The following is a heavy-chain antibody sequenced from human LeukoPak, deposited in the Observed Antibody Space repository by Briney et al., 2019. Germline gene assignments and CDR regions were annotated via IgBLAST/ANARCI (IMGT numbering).Heavy chain of an antibody. CDR1: GYTFTGYY. CDR3: ARATYYYDSSGYYPRVAFFDY. V-gene: IGHV1-2*02. Sequence: ASVKVSCKASGYTFTGYYMHWVRQAPGQGLEWMGWINPNSGGTNYAQKFQGRVTMTRDTSISTAYMELSRLRSDDTAVYYCARATYYYDSSGYYPRVAFFDYWGQGTLVTVSS. J-gene: IGHJ4*02. D-gene: IGHD3-22*01. CDR2: INPNSGGT.